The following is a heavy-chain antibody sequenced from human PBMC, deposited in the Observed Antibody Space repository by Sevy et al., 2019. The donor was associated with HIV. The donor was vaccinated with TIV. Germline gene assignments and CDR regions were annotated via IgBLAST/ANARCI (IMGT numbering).Heavy chain of an antibody. D-gene: IGHD1-1*01. CDR2: TYYRSKWYN. J-gene: IGHJ6*02. CDR3: ARGDELNSYYYGMDV. Sequence: SQTLSLTCAISGDSVSSSSAAWNWFRQSPSRGLEWLGRTYYRSKWYNNYAASVKSRVTINPDTSENQFSLHLNSVTPEDTAVYFCARGDELNSYYYGMDVWGQGTTVTVSS. CDR1: GDSVSSSSAA. V-gene: IGHV6-1*01.